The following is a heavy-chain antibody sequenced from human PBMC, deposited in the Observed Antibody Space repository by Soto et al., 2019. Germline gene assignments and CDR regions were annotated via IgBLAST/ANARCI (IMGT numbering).Heavy chain of an antibody. V-gene: IGHV3-23*01. J-gene: IGHJ4*02. CDR3: AKDCDFWSGGCFDY. CDR1: GFTFSSYA. D-gene: IGHD3-3*01. CDR2: ISGSGGST. Sequence: GGSLRLSCASSGFTFSSYAMSWVRHAPGKGLEWASAISGSGGSTYYADSVKGRFTISRDNFKNTLYLQMDSLRAEDTAVYYCAKDCDFWSGGCFDYWGQGTLVTVSS.